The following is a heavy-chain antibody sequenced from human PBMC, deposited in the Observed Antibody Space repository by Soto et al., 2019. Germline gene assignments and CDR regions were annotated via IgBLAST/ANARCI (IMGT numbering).Heavy chain of an antibody. CDR3: GRGGLAVSGTYDY. J-gene: IGHJ4*02. D-gene: IGHD6-19*01. CDR1: GYTFTNYG. CDR2: ISGNNGDT. V-gene: IGHV1-18*01. Sequence: KVSCQASGYTFTNYGVAWVRRAPGQGLEWMGWISGNNGDTKYAQNLQNRVTMTTDTSTNTAYMEVRSLRSDDTAVYYCGRGGLAVSGTYDYWGQGTLVTVSS.